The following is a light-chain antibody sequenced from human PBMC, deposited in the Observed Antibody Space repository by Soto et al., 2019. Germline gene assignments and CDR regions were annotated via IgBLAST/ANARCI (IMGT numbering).Light chain of an antibody. CDR3: QQYNSWPPIT. CDR2: GAS. Sequence: EIVMTQSPDTLYVSPGEGATLSCRASQSVRTKLAWYQQKACQAHRLLIYGASTRATGIPDRFSGSGSGTEFTLTISSLQSEDFAVYYCQQYNSWPPITFGQGTRLEIK. V-gene: IGKV3-15*01. J-gene: IGKJ5*01. CDR1: QSVRTK.